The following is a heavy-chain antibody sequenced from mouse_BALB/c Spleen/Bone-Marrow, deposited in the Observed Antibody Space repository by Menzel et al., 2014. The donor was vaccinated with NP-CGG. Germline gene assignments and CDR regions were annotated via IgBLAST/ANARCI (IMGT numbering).Heavy chain of an antibody. CDR1: GFTFSSYT. CDR3: TRDGKGNYDYAMDY. V-gene: IGHV5-6-4*01. D-gene: IGHD2-1*01. Sequence: EVKLQESGGGLVKPGGSLKLSCAASGFTFSSYTMSWVRQTPEKRLEWVATISSGGSYTYYPDSVKGRFTISRDNAKNTLYLQMSSLKSEDAAMYYCTRDGKGNYDYAMDYWGQGTPVTVSS. J-gene: IGHJ4*01. CDR2: ISSGGSYT.